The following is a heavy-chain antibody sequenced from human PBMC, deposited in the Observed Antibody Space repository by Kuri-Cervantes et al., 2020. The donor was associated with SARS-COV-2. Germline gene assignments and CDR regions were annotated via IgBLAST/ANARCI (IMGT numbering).Heavy chain of an antibody. CDR1: GGTFSSYA. Sequence: SVKVSCKASGGTFSSYAISWVRQAPGQGLEWMGRIIPILGVANYAQKFQGRVTITADKSTSTAYMELSSLRSEDTAVYYCARDNYYDSSGYWGRGYYYYGMDVWGQGTTVTVSS. CDR3: ARDNYYDSSGYWGRGYYYYGMDV. CDR2: IIPILGVA. V-gene: IGHV1-69*04. D-gene: IGHD3-22*01. J-gene: IGHJ6*02.